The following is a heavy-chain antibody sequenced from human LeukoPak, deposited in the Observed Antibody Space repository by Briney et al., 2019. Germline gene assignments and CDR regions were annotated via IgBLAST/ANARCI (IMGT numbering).Heavy chain of an antibody. J-gene: IGHJ5*02. D-gene: IGHD2-2*01. CDR2: ISESGTGT. V-gene: IGHV3-23*01. Sequence: PGGSLRLSCAASGFTFSRYAMSWVRQAPGKGLEWLSAISESGTGTYYADSVKGRFTISRDNSKNTLYLQMNSLRAEDTAVYYCAKEGGYCSSTSCSNPWGQGTLVTVSS. CDR1: GFTFSRYA. CDR3: AKEGGYCSSTSCSNP.